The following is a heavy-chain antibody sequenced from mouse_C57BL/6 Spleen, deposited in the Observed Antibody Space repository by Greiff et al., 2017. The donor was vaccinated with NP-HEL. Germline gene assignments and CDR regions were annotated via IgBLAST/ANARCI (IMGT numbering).Heavy chain of an antibody. D-gene: IGHD2-3*01. CDR2: IWSGGST. J-gene: IGHJ3*01. V-gene: IGHV2-2*01. CDR3: ARTYDGYYAWFAY. CDR1: GFSLTSYG. Sequence: VKLMESGPGLVQPSQSLSITCTVSGFSLTSYGVHWVRQSPGKGLEWLGVIWSGGSTDYNAAFISRLSISKDNSKRQVFFKMNSLQADDTAIYYCARTYDGYYAWFAYWGQGTLVTVSA.